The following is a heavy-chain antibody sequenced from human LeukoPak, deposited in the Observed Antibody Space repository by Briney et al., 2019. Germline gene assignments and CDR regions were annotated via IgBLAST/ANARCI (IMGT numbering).Heavy chain of an antibody. CDR2: INSDGSST. Sequence: GGSLRLSCAASGFTFSSYWMHWVRQAPGKGLVWVSRINSDGSSTSYADSVKGRFTTSRDNAKNTLYLQMNSLRAEDTAVYYCARDRDSSGWYPGYYYGMDVWGQGTTVTVSS. D-gene: IGHD6-19*01. CDR1: GFTFSSYW. J-gene: IGHJ6*02. CDR3: ARDRDSSGWYPGYYYGMDV. V-gene: IGHV3-74*01.